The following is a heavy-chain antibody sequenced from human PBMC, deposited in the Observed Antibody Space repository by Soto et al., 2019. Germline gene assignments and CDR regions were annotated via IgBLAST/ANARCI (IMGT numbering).Heavy chain of an antibody. CDR3: ARDLHRYSSSPYYYYYMDV. Sequence: QVQLVQSGAEVKKPGASVKVSCKASGYTFTSYYMHWVRQAPGQGLEWMGIINPSGGSTSYAQKFQGRVTMTRDTSTSTVYMELSSLRSEDTAVYYCARDLHRYSSSPYYYYYMDVWGKGTTVTVSS. CDR1: GYTFTSYY. D-gene: IGHD6-6*01. J-gene: IGHJ6*03. CDR2: INPSGGST. V-gene: IGHV1-46*03.